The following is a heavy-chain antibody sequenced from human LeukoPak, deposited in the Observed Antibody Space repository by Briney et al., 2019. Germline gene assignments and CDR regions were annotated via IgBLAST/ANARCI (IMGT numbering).Heavy chain of an antibody. D-gene: IGHD3-10*01. Sequence: SETPSLTRAGYVGSPTGYYWSGIRHPPGKGLEWIGEINHRGSTNYNPSLKSRGTISVDTSKNQFSLKLSSVAAADTAVYYCARGTYFVDYWGQGTLVTVSS. CDR1: VGSPTGYY. J-gene: IGHJ4*02. CDR2: INHRGST. V-gene: IGHV4-34*01. CDR3: ARGTYFVDY.